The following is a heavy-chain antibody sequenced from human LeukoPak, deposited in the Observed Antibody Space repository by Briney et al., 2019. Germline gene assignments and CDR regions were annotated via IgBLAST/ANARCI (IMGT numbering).Heavy chain of an antibody. CDR2: IIPILGIA. V-gene: IGHV1-69*04. CDR3: ARGGAYQLLPRGYFDY. J-gene: IGHJ4*02. D-gene: IGHD2-2*01. Sequence: ASVKVSCKASGGTFSSYAISWVRQAPGQGLEWMGRIIPILGIANYAQKFQGRVTITADKSTSTAYMELSSLRSEDTAVYYCARGGAYQLLPRGYFDYWGQGTLVTASS. CDR1: GGTFSSYA.